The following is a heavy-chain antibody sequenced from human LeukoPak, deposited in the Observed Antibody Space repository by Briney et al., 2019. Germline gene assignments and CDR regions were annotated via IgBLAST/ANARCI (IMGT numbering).Heavy chain of an antibody. CDR3: ARGKSAGTRYYYGMDV. V-gene: IGHV4-59*01. CDR2: IYYSGST. Sequence: KPSETLSLTCTVSGGSISSYYWSWIRQPPGKGLEWIGYIYYSGSTNYNPSLKSRVTISVDTSKNQFSLKLSSVTAADTAVYYCARGKSAGTRYYYGMDVWGQGTTVTVSS. D-gene: IGHD6-13*01. CDR1: GGSISSYY. J-gene: IGHJ6*02.